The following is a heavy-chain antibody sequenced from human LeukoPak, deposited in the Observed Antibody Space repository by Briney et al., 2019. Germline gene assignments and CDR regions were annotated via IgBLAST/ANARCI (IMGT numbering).Heavy chain of an antibody. Sequence: SQTLSLTCTVSGGSISSGHYYWSWIRQPPGQGLEWIGYIYYIGSTYYNPSLKSRVTVSLDTSKNQFSLRLSSVTAADTAVYYCARARQVVRYGMDVWGQGTTVTVSS. J-gene: IGHJ6*02. CDR3: ARARQVVRYGMDV. D-gene: IGHD2-15*01. CDR1: GGSISSGHYY. V-gene: IGHV4-30-4*01. CDR2: IYYIGST.